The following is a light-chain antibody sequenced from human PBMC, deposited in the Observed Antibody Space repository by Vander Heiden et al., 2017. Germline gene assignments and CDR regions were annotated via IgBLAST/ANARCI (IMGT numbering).Light chain of an antibody. CDR3: AAWYDSLSGWV. CDR1: SSNIGSDY. J-gene: IGLJ3*02. Sequence: QSVLTQTPPSSGPPGQRVTISCSGSSSNIGSDYVYWYQQLPGTAPNLLIYSNNQRPSGVPDRFSGSKSGTSAALAISGRRDEDEADYPCAAWYDSLSGWVFGGGTKLTVL. CDR2: SNN. V-gene: IGLV1-47*02.